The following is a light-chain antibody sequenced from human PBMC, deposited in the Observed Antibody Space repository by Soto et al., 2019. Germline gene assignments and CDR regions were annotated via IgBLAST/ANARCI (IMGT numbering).Light chain of an antibody. V-gene: IGLV2-14*01. CDR2: EVS. CDR3: SSYTSSSTLV. Sequence: QLVLTQPASVSGSPGQSITISCTGTSSDVGGYNYVSWYQQHPGKAPKLMIYEVSNRPSGVSNRFSGSKSGNTASLTISGPQAEEGADYYCSSYTSSSTLVFGTGTKLTVL. J-gene: IGLJ1*01. CDR1: SSDVGGYNY.